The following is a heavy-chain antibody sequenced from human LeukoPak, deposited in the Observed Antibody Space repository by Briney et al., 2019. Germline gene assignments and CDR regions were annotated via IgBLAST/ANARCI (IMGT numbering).Heavy chain of an antibody. Sequence: PGGSLRLSCAASGFTFSSYWMSWVRQAPGKGLEWVAIIKQDGTEKYYVDSVKGRFTISRDNAKNSLYLQMNSLRAEDTAVYYCARGVGATHFDYWGQGTLDTVSS. CDR2: IKQDGTEK. J-gene: IGHJ4*02. CDR1: GFTFSSYW. D-gene: IGHD1-26*01. V-gene: IGHV3-7*04. CDR3: ARGVGATHFDY.